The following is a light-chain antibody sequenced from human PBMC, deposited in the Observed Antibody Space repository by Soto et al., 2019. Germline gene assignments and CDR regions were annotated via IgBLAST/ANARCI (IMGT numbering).Light chain of an antibody. CDR1: QSVSSNF. V-gene: IGKV3-20*01. CDR2: GAS. Sequence: EIVLTQSPCTLSFSPWERTTLSFMASQSVSSNFLDWYQQKPGQAPRLLIHGASSRATGIPDRFSGSGSGTDFTLTIRRLEPEDFAVYYCHQFGYSPRTFGQGTKVDIK. CDR3: HQFGYSPRT. J-gene: IGKJ1*01.